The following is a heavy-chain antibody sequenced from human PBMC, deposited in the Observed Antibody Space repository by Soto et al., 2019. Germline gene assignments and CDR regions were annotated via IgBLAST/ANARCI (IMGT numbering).Heavy chain of an antibody. V-gene: IGHV3-30*03. Sequence: QVQLVESGGGVVQPGRSLRLSCAASGFTFSTYDMHWVRQAPGKGLEWVAVISSAGSNEYYAYSVKGRFTISRDNSKNTLYVQMNSLRAEDTAVYYCARDLGDSSADDGADYWGQGTLVTVSS. CDR3: ARDLGDSSADDGADY. CDR2: ISSAGSNE. D-gene: IGHD6-25*01. J-gene: IGHJ4*02. CDR1: GFTFSTYD.